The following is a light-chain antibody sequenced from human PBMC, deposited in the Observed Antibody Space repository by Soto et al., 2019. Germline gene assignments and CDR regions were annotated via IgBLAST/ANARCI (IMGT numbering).Light chain of an antibody. CDR1: QSVSNN. J-gene: IGKJ2*01. Sequence: EIVLTQSPGTLSLSPGERATLSCRASQSVSNNYLAWYQQKPGQAPRLLIYGASTRATGIPARFSGSGSGTEFTLTISSLQSEDFALYYCHQYNNWPPGTFGQGTKVDIK. CDR2: GAS. CDR3: HQYNNWPPGT. V-gene: IGKV3-15*01.